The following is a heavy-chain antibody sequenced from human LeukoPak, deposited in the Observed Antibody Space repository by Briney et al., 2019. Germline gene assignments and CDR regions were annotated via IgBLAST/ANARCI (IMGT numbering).Heavy chain of an antibody. Sequence: ASVKVSCKASGYTFTGNYMHWVRQAPGQGLEGMGWINPNSGDTKYAQKFQGRVTMTRDTSNNTVYMDLTRLIFDDTAMYYCARDGVFRFEVGDVYYYYMDVWGKGTTVIISS. CDR3: ARDGVFRFEVGDVYYYYMDV. CDR2: INPNSGDT. CDR1: GYTFTGNY. V-gene: IGHV1-2*02. D-gene: IGHD2-21*02. J-gene: IGHJ6*03.